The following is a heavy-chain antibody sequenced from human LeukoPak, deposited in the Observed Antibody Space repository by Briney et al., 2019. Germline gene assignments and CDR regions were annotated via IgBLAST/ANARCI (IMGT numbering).Heavy chain of an antibody. CDR2: ISYDGSNK. V-gene: IGHV3-30*18. J-gene: IGHJ4*02. D-gene: IGHD4-17*01. Sequence: PGGSLRLSCAASGFTFSSYGMHWVRQAPGKGLEWVAVISYDGSNKYYADSVKGRFTISRDNSKNTLYLQMNSLRAEDTAVYYCAKADPVTTRHAFDYWGQGTLVTVSS. CDR1: GFTFSSYG. CDR3: AKADPVTTRHAFDY.